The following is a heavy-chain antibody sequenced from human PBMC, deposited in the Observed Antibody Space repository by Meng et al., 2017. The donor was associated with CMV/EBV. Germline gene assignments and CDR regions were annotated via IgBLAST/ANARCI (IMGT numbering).Heavy chain of an antibody. J-gene: IGHJ2*01. CDR3: ARAIGAGNSAYFDL. CDR1: GFSLRTAEVG. Sequence: SGPTLVKPTQTLTLTCSSSGFSLRTAEVGIGWVRQPPGKALEWLALIYWNDDKRYKPSLKSGLTITKDTSRNQVVLTMSNMDVADTATYHCARAIGAGNSAYFDLWGRGTLVTVSS. V-gene: IGHV2-5*01. CDR2: IYWNDDK. D-gene: IGHD4-23*01.